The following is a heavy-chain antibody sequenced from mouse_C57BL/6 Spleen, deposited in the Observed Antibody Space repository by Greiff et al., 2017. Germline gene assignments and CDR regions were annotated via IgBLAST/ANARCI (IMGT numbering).Heavy chain of an antibody. CDR2: IHPNSGST. Sequence: QVQLQQPGAELVKPGASVKLSCKASGYTFTSYWMHWVKQRPGQGLEWIGMIHPNSGSTNYNEKFKSKATLTVDKSSSTAYMQLSSLTSEESAVYYCARSDEGYYEAMDYWGQGTSGTVSS. V-gene: IGHV1-64*01. CDR3: ARSDEGYYEAMDY. CDR1: GYTFTSYW. J-gene: IGHJ4*01. D-gene: IGHD2-3*01.